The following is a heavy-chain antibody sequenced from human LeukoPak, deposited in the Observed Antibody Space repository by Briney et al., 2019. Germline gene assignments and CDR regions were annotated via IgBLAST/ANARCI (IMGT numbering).Heavy chain of an antibody. D-gene: IGHD3-10*01. J-gene: IGHJ4*02. CDR1: GGSISSYY. CDR2: IYYSGST. V-gene: IGHV4-59*01. Sequence: SETLSLTCTVSGGSISSYYWSWIRQPPGKGLEWIGYIYYSGSTNYNPSLKSRVTISVDTSKNRFSLKLSSVTAADTAVYYCARAITPIKYYFDYWGQGTLVTVSS. CDR3: ARAITPIKYYFDY.